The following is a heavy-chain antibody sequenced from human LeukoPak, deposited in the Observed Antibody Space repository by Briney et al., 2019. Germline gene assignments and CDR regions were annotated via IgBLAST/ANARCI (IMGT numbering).Heavy chain of an antibody. CDR2: INSDGSST. J-gene: IGHJ4*02. CDR3: ARHLGTYSDH. V-gene: IGHV3-74*01. CDR1: GFTFSAYW. D-gene: IGHD7-27*01. Sequence: PGGSLRLSCAASGFTFSAYWMYWVRQAPGKGLVWVSLINSDGSSTNYADSVKGRFTISRDNAKNTLYLQVNRLRADDSAVYYCARHLGTYSDHWGQGTLVTVSS.